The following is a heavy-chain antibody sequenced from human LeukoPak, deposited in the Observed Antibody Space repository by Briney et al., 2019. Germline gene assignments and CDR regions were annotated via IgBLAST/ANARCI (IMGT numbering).Heavy chain of an antibody. D-gene: IGHD3-10*01. J-gene: IGHJ6*03. V-gene: IGHV3-43D*03. CDR1: GFNFGHHA. CDR2: ISWGASGT. Sequence: GGSLRLSCAASGFNFGHHAMQRVRQAPGKGLEWVSLISWGASGTYYADSVKGRFTISRDNSKTSLSLQMNRLRPEDTALYYCAKERRGYYMDVWGKGTTVTVSS. CDR3: AKERRGYYMDV.